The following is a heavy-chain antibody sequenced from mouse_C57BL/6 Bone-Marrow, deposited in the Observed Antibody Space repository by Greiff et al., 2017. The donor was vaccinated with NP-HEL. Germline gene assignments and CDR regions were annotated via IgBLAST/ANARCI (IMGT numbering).Heavy chain of an antibody. CDR2: INPGSGGT. Sequence: QVQLQQSGAELVRPGTSVKVSCKASGYAFTNYLIEWVKQRPGQGLEWIGVINPGSGGTNYNEKFKGKATLTADKSSSTAYMQLSSLTSEDSAVYFCARGRGNWAWFAYWGQGTLVTVSA. CDR1: GYAFTNYL. CDR3: ARGRGNWAWFAY. V-gene: IGHV1-54*01. D-gene: IGHD4-1*01. J-gene: IGHJ3*01.